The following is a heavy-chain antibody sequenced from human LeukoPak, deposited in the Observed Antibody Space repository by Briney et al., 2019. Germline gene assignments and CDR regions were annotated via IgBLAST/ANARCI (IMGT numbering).Heavy chain of an antibody. CDR2: IGTAGDT. J-gene: IGHJ3*02. V-gene: IGHV3-13*01. Sequence: GGSLRLSCAASGFTFSSSDMHWVRHATRNGLDWVSAIGTAGDTYYADSVKGRFTISRENAKNSVYLQMSSLRAEDTAVYYCARWGSSSWFDIWGQGTMVIVSS. CDR1: GFTFSSSD. CDR3: ARWGSSSWFDI. D-gene: IGHD6-13*01.